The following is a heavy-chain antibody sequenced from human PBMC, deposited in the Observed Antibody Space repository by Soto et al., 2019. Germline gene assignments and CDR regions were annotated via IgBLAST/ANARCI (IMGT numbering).Heavy chain of an antibody. J-gene: IGHJ4*03. Sequence: KPSQTLSLTCTVSGASIRSTYWSWIRQPQRTGLECIGYIYYSGTTNYNPTLTNRVTISVDPSKSQLSRNLTSVTAADTAGYYCARTPLRLTLGSVLHYLYSWGQGTRVTVSS. V-gene: IGHV4-59*01. D-gene: IGHD3-9*01. CDR3: ARTPLRLTLGSVLHYLYS. CDR2: IYYSGTT. CDR1: GASIRSTY.